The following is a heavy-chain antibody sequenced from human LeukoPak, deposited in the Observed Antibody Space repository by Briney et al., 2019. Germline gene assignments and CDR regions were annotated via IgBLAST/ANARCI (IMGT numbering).Heavy chain of an antibody. Sequence: PGGSLRLSCAASGFTFSSYGMHWVRQAPGKGLEWVAVISYDGSNKYYADSVKGRFTISRDNSKNTLYLQMNSLRAEDTAVYYCARPRLEDDTSGYWWFDPWGQGTLVTVSS. CDR2: ISYDGSNK. V-gene: IGHV3-30*19. D-gene: IGHD3-22*01. CDR1: GFTFSSYG. J-gene: IGHJ5*02. CDR3: ARPRLEDDTSGYWWFDP.